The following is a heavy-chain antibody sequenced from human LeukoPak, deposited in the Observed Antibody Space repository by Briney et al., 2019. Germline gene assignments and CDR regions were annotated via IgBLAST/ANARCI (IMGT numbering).Heavy chain of an antibody. J-gene: IGHJ4*02. V-gene: IGHV3-7*01. CDR2: IKQDGSEK. CDR1: GFTFSSYW. Sequence: GGSLRLSCAASGFTFSSYWMSWVRQAPGQGLEWVANIKQDGSEKYYVDSVKGRFTISRDNAKNSLYLQMNSLRAEDTAVYYCASDKIVGASRFDYWGQGTLVTVSS. D-gene: IGHD1-26*01. CDR3: ASDKIVGASRFDY.